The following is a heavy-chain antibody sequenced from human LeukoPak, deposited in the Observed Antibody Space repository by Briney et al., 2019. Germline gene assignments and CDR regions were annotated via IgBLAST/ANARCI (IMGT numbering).Heavy chain of an antibody. D-gene: IGHD5-18*01. CDR2: IYTSGST. V-gene: IGHV4-61*02. Sequence: PSETLSLTCTVSGGSINSGSYSWSWIRQPAGKGLEWIGRIYTSGSTNYNPSLKSRVTISVDTSKNQFSLKLSSVTAADTAVYYCARGVHGYSYGYVPWELYSYMDVWGKGTTVSISS. CDR3: ARGVHGYSYGYVPWELYSYMDV. CDR1: GGSINSGSYS. J-gene: IGHJ6*03.